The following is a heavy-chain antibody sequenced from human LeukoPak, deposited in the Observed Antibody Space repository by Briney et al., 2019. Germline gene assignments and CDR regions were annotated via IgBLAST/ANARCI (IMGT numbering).Heavy chain of an antibody. CDR3: AKASAITVAGRYFDY. J-gene: IGHJ4*02. V-gene: IGHV3-23*01. D-gene: IGHD6-19*01. Sequence: GGSLRLSCTASGFTFSGFLMSWVRQAPGKGLEWVSAIGGNGGTTYYADSVKGRFTIFRDNSKNTLSLQMNSLTVEDTAVYYCAKASAITVAGRYFDYWGQGTLVTVSS. CDR1: GFTFSGFL. CDR2: IGGNGGTT.